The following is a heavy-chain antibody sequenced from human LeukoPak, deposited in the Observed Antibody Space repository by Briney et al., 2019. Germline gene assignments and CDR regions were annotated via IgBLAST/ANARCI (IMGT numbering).Heavy chain of an antibody. Sequence: SETLSLTCAVYGGSVSGYYWSLVRQPPGKGLEWIGESNHSGSTNYNPSLKSRVTISVDTSKNQFSLKLSSVTAADTAVYYCARVREESYYDSSGYYLDYWGQGTLVTVSS. CDR2: SNHSGST. CDR3: ARVREESYYDSSGYYLDY. CDR1: GGSVSGYY. V-gene: IGHV4-34*01. D-gene: IGHD3-22*01. J-gene: IGHJ4*02.